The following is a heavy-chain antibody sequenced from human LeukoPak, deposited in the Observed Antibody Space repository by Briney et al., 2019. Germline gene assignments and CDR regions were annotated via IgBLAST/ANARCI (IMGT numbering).Heavy chain of an antibody. Sequence: GGSLRLSCAASGFTFSSYAMSWDRQAPGKGLEWVSAISGSGGSTYYADSVKGRFSISRDNSRNTLYLQMNSLRAEDTAVYYCAKDPDYDFWSGDNWFDPWGQGTLVTVSS. D-gene: IGHD3-3*01. J-gene: IGHJ5*02. CDR3: AKDPDYDFWSGDNWFDP. CDR1: GFTFSSYA. V-gene: IGHV3-23*01. CDR2: ISGSGGST.